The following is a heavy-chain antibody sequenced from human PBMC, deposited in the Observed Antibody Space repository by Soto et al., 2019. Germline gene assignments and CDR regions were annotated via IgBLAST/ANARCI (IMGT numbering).Heavy chain of an antibody. V-gene: IGHV1-18*01. Sequence: ASVKVSCKASGYTFTSYGISWVRQAPGQGLEWMGWISAYNGNTNYAQKLQGRVTMTTDTSTSTAYMELRSLRSDDTAVYYCARDGVIDCSSPSSYGCFDPGGQGTRVTVSS. CDR1: GYTFTSYG. D-gene: IGHD2-2*01. CDR3: ARDGVIDCSSPSSYGCFDP. J-gene: IGHJ5*02. CDR2: ISAYNGNT.